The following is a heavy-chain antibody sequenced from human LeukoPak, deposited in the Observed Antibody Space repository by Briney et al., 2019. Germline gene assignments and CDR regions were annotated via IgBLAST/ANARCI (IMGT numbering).Heavy chain of an antibody. CDR2: ISYDGSNK. CDR3: ATTGLVTLFDY. D-gene: IGHD4-23*01. CDR1: GFTFSSYG. J-gene: IGHJ4*02. Sequence: GGSLRLSCAASGFTFSSYGMHWVRQAPGKGLEWVAVISYDGSNKYYADSVKGRFTISRDYSKNTLYLQMNSLRAEDTAVYYCATTGLVTLFDYWGQGTLVTVSS. V-gene: IGHV3-30*03.